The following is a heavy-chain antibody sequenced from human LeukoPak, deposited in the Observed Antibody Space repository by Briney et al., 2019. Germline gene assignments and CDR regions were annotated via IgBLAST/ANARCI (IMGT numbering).Heavy chain of an antibody. CDR2: IDRKGGST. CDR3: VRGFRGCPFDC. Sequence: GGSLRLSCAASGFTFDDYGMSWVRQPPGKGLEWVSGIDRKGGSTSFADSVKGRFTISRDNARNSPFMQMSSLRAEDTAFYYCVRGFRGCPFDCWGQGPLVTVSS. CDR1: GFTFDDYG. V-gene: IGHV3-20*04. J-gene: IGHJ4*02. D-gene: IGHD2-2*01.